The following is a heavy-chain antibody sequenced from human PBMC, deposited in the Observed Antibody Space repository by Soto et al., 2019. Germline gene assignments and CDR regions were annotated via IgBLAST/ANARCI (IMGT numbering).Heavy chain of an antibody. CDR2: IWYDGSKK. J-gene: IGHJ4*02. CDR3: ARDRDYFDTSGYYYYFDY. D-gene: IGHD3-22*01. CDR1: GFIFRNYG. V-gene: IGHV3-33*01. Sequence: GGSLRLSCAASGFIFRNYGMHWVRQAPGKGLEWVAVIWYDGSKKYYGDSIKGRFTISRDNSKNTVYLQMNSLRAEDTAVYYCARDRDYFDTSGYYYYFDYWGQGT.